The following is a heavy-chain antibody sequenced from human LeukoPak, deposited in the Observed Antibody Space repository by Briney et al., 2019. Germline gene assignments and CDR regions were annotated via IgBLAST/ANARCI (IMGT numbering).Heavy chain of an antibody. V-gene: IGHV3-21*01. CDR2: ISSRSNYI. CDR3: ARDRGVYSGSPGYYPDAFDI. D-gene: IGHD3-22*01. CDR1: GFTFSSYN. Sequence: PGGSLRLSCAASGFTFSSYNMNWVRQAPGKGLEWVSSISSRSNYIYLADSLKGRFTISRDNAKNSQYLQMNSLRAEDTAMYYCARDRGVYSGSPGYYPDAFDIWGQGTMVTVSS. J-gene: IGHJ3*02.